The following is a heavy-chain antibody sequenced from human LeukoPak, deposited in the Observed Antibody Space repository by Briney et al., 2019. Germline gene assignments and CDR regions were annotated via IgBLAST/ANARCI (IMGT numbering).Heavy chain of an antibody. D-gene: IGHD6-19*01. CDR2: IYYSGST. V-gene: IGHV4-39*01. CDR3: ARTAVAGNHFDY. CDR1: GGSISSSSYY. J-gene: IGHJ4*02. Sequence: PSETLSLTCTVSGGSISSSSYYWGWIRQPPGKGLEWIGSIYYSGSTYYNPSLKSRVTISVDTSKNQFSLKLSSVTAADTAVYYCARTAVAGNHFDYWGQGTLVTVSS.